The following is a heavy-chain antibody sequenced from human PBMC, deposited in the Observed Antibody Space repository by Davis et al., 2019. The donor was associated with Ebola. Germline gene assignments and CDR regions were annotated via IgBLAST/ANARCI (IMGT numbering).Heavy chain of an antibody. J-gene: IGHJ5*02. V-gene: IGHV1-69*13. CDR1: GGTFSSYA. D-gene: IGHD3-3*01. Sequence: SVKVSCKASGGTFSSYAISWVRQAPGQGLEWMGGVIPIFGTANYAQKFQGRVTITADESTSTAYMELSSLRSEDTAVYYCARDFGATIFYNWFDPWGQGTLVTVSS. CDR3: ARDFGATIFYNWFDP. CDR2: VIPIFGTA.